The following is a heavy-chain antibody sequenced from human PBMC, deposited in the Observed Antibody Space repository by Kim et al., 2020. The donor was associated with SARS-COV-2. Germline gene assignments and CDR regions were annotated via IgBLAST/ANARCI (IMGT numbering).Heavy chain of an antibody. Sequence: GGSLRLSCAASGFTISSNYMSWVRQAPGKGLEWVSVIYSGGSTYYADSVKGRFTISRDNSKNTLYLQMNSLRAEDTAVYYCARGAYYYDSSGYYYPSRGAYQTDYWGQGTLVTVSS. J-gene: IGHJ4*02. CDR3: ARGAYYYDSSGYYYPSRGAYQTDY. V-gene: IGHV3-66*01. CDR2: IYSGGST. CDR1: GFTISSNY. D-gene: IGHD3-22*01.